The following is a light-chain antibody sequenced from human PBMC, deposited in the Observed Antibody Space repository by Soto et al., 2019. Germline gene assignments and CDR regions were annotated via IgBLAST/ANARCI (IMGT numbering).Light chain of an antibody. CDR2: DAY. J-gene: IGKJ5*01. CDR3: QQRHMWPIT. Sequence: EVVLTQSPVTLSLSPGERATLSCRASQSFRGLLAWYQQKPGQAPRLLIYDAYNRATRIPPRSSGSGSGTDFTLTISSLEPEDSAVYYCQQRHMWPITFGQGTRLEIK. V-gene: IGKV3-11*01. CDR1: QSFRGL.